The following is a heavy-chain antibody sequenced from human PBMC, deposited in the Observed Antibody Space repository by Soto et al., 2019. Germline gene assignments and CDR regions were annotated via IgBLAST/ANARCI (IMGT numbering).Heavy chain of an antibody. CDR2: INTDGSST. CDR1: GFSFSSYW. Sequence: EVQLVESGGGLVQPGGSLRLSCADSGFSFSSYWMHWVLQGPGKGLVWVSRINTDGSSTNYAASVKRRFSISSDNAKNTVYMKMNSLRAEDTAVYYCSRSPGGYYIDWGQGTMVTVSS. CDR3: SRSPGGYYID. D-gene: IGHD3-9*01. J-gene: IGHJ3*01. V-gene: IGHV3-74*01.